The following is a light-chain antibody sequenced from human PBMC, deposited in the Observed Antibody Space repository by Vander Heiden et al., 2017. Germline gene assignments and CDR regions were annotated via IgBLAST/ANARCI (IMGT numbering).Light chain of an antibody. CDR3: QIWERSSERVI. CDR2: DES. V-gene: IGLV3-21*02. Sequence: SFVLTQPPSVSVAPGQTARLTCGGTDIGGKRADGYQQKPGQAPVRVVDDESDRPSGIPGRFSGANSGNTATLTISRVEAGDEADYYWQIWERSSERVIFGGGTKLTVL. CDR1: DIGGKR. J-gene: IGLJ2*01.